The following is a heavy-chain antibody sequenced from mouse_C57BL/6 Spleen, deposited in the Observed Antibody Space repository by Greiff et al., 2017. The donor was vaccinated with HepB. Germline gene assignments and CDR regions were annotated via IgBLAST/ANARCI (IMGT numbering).Heavy chain of an antibody. V-gene: IGHV1-52*01. J-gene: IGHJ3*01. CDR3: ARRGDDYDGAY. CDR2: IDPSDSET. CDR1: GYTFTSYW. Sequence: QVQLQQSGAELVRPGSSVKLSCKASGYTFTSYWMHWVKQRPIQGLEWIGNIDPSDSETHYNQKFKDKATLTVDKSSSTAYMQLSSLTSEDSAVYYCARRGDDYDGAYWGQGTLVTVSA. D-gene: IGHD2-4*01.